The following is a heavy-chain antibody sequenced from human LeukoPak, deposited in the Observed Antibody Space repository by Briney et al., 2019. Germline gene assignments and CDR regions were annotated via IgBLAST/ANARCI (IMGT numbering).Heavy chain of an antibody. V-gene: IGHV3-23*01. CDR2: VSGNSGST. CDR3: AKDREYSAYDSDY. J-gene: IGHJ4*02. D-gene: IGHD5-12*01. Sequence: GGSLRLSCAASGFTFSSYAMNWVRQAPGKGLEWVSTVSGNSGSTYYADSVKGRFTIPRDNSKNTLYLQMNNLRAEDTAVYYCAKDREYSAYDSDYWGQGTLVTVSS. CDR1: GFTFSSYA.